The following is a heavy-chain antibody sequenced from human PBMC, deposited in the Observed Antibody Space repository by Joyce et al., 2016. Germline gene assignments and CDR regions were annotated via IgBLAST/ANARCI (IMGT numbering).Heavy chain of an antibody. CDR1: GYNFTSYW. Sequence: EVQLVQSGAEVKKPGESLRISCKGSGYNFTSYWITWVRQMPGKGLEGMWTINPVDSNANDNPSYQGHITTSADKSITAANLQWSSLKASDTAMYDCARRLLPRGGVRGAHYDYWGQGTLVIVSS. J-gene: IGHJ4*02. CDR2: INPVDSNA. CDR3: ARRLLPRGGVRGAHYDY. V-gene: IGHV5-10-1*01. D-gene: IGHD3-10*01.